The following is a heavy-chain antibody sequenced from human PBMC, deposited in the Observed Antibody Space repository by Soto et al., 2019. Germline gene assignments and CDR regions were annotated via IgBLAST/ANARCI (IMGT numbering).Heavy chain of an antibody. D-gene: IGHD5-18*01. CDR2: ISYDGSNK. Sequence: GGSLRLSCAASGFTFSSYAMHWVRQAPGKGLEWVAVISYDGSNKYYADSVKGRFTISRDNSKNTLYLQMNSLRAEDTAVYYCARFIQPMVKVYYYGMDVWGQGTTVTVSS. CDR3: ARFIQPMVKVYYYGMDV. V-gene: IGHV3-30-3*01. J-gene: IGHJ6*02. CDR1: GFTFSSYA.